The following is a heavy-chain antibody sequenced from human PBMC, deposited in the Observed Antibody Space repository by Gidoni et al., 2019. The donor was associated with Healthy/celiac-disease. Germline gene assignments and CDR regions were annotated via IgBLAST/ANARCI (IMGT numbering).Heavy chain of an antibody. J-gene: IGHJ5*02. CDR3: AREVGSGWSVDWFDP. D-gene: IGHD6-19*01. CDR2: IKQDGSEK. CDR1: GFTFSSYW. Sequence: EVQLVESGGGLVQPGGSLRLSCAASGFTFSSYWMSWVRQAPGKGLEWVANIKQDGSEKYYVDSVKGRFTISRDNAKNSLYLQMNSLRAEDTAVYYCAREVGSGWSVDWFDPWGQGTLVTVSS. V-gene: IGHV3-7*03.